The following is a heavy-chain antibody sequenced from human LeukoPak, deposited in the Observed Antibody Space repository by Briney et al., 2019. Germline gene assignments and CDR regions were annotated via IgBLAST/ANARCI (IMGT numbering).Heavy chain of an antibody. D-gene: IGHD2-8*01. CDR3: ARSPPGLIYMDV. CDR2: FIPIFCTA. V-gene: IGHV1-69*13. CDR1: GGTFSSYA. J-gene: IGHJ6*03. Sequence: SVKVSCKASGGTFSSYAISWVRQAPGQGFEWMGGFIPIFCTANYAQKFQGRVMITADESTSTGYMELSSLRSEDTAVYYCARSPPGLIYMDVWGKGTTVSVSS.